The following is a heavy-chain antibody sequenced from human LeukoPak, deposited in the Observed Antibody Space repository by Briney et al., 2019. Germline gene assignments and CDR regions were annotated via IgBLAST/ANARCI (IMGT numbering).Heavy chain of an antibody. Sequence: GGSLRLSCAASGFTFSSYWMHWVRKAPGKGLVWVSRIDSDGSTTKYADSVKGRFTISRDNAKNTLYLQMNSLRAEDTAVYYCARVPPGDSYGNYWGQGTLVTVSS. V-gene: IGHV3-74*01. CDR2: IDSDGSTT. CDR3: ARVPPGDSYGNY. D-gene: IGHD5-18*01. J-gene: IGHJ4*02. CDR1: GFTFSSYW.